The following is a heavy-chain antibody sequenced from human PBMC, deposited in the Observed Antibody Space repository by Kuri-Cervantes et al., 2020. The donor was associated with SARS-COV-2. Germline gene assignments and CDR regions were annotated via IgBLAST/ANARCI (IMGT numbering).Heavy chain of an antibody. CDR3: ARADLSDFAFDI. CDR1: GFTFSSYW. J-gene: IGHJ3*02. Sequence: GGSLRLSCAASGFTFSSYWMHWVRQAPGKGLVWVSRINSDGSSTSYADSVRGRFTISRDNAKNTLYLQMNSLRAEDTAVYYRARADLSDFAFDIWGQGTMVTVSS. D-gene: IGHD2-21*01. CDR2: INSDGSST. V-gene: IGHV3-74*01.